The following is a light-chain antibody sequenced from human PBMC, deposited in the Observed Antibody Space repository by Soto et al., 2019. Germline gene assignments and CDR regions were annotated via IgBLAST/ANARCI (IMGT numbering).Light chain of an antibody. CDR1: QSISNY. CDR2: AAS. CDR3: QQSFSPLWT. Sequence: DIQMTQSPSSLSASVGDRVTITCRASQSISNYLNWYQQKPGKASKLLIYAASSMQSGVPSRFSGSGSETDFPLTISSLQPDDSATYYCQQSFSPLWTFGQGTKVEV. J-gene: IGKJ1*01. V-gene: IGKV1-39*01.